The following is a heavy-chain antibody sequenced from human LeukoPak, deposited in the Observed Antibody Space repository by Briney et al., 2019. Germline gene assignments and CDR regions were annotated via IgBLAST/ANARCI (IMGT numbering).Heavy chain of an antibody. CDR2: ISSSGSTI. CDR3: ARPYSSSWNYYFDY. D-gene: IGHD6-13*01. Sequence: GGSLRLXCAASGFTFSNYEMNWVRQAPGKGLEWVSYISSSGSTIYYADSVKGRFTISRDNAKNSLYLQMNSLRAEDTAVYYCARPYSSSWNYYFDYWGQGTLVTVSS. CDR1: GFTFSNYE. J-gene: IGHJ4*02. V-gene: IGHV3-48*03.